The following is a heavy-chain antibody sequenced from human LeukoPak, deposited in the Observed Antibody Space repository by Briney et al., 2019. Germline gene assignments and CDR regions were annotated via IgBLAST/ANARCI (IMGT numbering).Heavy chain of an antibody. V-gene: IGHV3-66*01. D-gene: IGHD6-13*01. CDR3: ARDHSGITSPGF. Sequence: GGSLRLSCAASGFSVNNNYMGWVRQTPGKGPEWLSVIYSSGDTYYANSVKGRFTISRDNSMNTLFLQMNSLRAEDTALYYCARDHSGITSPGFWGQGTMVTVSS. J-gene: IGHJ3*01. CDR1: GFSVNNNY. CDR2: IYSSGDT.